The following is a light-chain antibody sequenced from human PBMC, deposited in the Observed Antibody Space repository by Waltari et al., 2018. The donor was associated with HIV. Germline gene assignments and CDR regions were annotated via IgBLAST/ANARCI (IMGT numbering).Light chain of an antibody. J-gene: IGLJ2*01. CDR2: NTN. CDR3: VLYMGSGISV. Sequence: QTVVTQEPSFSVSPGGTVTLTCGLSSGSVSTTYYPSWYQHTPGQAPRTLIYNTNTRSSGVPDRFSGSILGNKAALNSTGAQADDECDYYCVLYMGSGISVFGGGTKLTVL. V-gene: IGLV8-61*01. CDR1: SGSVSTTYY.